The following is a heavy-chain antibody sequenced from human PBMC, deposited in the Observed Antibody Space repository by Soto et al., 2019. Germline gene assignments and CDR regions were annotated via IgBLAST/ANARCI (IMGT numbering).Heavy chain of an antibody. Sequence: ASVKVSCKASGYTFTSYDINWVRQATGQGLEWMGWMNPNSGNTGYAQKFQGRVTMTRNTSISTAYMELSSLRSEDTAVYYCARGMLDYGDYSYYYYMDVWGKGTTVTVPS. CDR2: MNPNSGNT. CDR3: ARGMLDYGDYSYYYYMDV. CDR1: GYTFTSYD. J-gene: IGHJ6*03. V-gene: IGHV1-8*01. D-gene: IGHD4-17*01.